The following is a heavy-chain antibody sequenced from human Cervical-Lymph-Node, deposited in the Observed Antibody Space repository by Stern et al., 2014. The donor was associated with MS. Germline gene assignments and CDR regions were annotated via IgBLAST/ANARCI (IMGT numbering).Heavy chain of an antibody. Sequence: DQLVESGPGLVKPSQTLSLTCTVSGGSITRGGDYWSWVRQRPGKGLEWVGYIIYSGSSYYNPSLKSRVTISVDTSKNQFSLRLTSVTAADTAVYYCARFSLFWEYYFDSWGQGTLVTVSS. J-gene: IGHJ4*02. CDR2: IIYSGSS. CDR1: GGSITRGGDY. CDR3: ARFSLFWEYYFDS. D-gene: IGHD1-26*01. V-gene: IGHV4-31*02.